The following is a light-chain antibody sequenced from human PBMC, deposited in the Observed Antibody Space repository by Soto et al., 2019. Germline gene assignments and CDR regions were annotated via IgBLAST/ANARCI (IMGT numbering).Light chain of an antibody. CDR2: EDT. J-gene: IGLJ2*01. CDR3: QSYGSTNQAV. CDR1: NGNMASKY. V-gene: IGLV6-57*04. Sequence: NFMLTQPLSVSESPGKTVTISCARSNGNMASKYVNWYQQRPGRVPTPVIYEDTQRPSEVPDRFSGSIDASSNSASLTISGLKTEEEADYYCQSYGSTNQAVFGGGTKLTVL.